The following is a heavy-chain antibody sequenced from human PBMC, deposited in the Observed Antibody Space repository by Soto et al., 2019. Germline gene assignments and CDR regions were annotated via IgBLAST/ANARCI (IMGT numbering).Heavy chain of an antibody. V-gene: IGHV4-4*02. Sequence: PSETLSLTCTVSSGSISSSNWWSWVRQPPGKGLEWIGEIYHSGSTNYNPSLKSRVTISVDKSKNQFSLKLSSVTAADTAVYYCAREISVVVAATSFYYYMDVWGKGTTVTVSS. J-gene: IGHJ6*03. CDR3: AREISVVVAATSFYYYMDV. CDR1: SGSISSSNW. CDR2: IYHSGST. D-gene: IGHD2-15*01.